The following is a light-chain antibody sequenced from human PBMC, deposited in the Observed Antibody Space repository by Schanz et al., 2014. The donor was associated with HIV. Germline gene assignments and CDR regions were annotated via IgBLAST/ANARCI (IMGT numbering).Light chain of an antibody. CDR1: NSNIGNNY. Sequence: QSVLTQPPSVSAAPGQKVTISCSGSNSNIGNNYVSWYQQLPGTAPKLLIYDNNKRPSGIPGRFSGAKSGTSATLGITGLQAEDEADYYCQSYDSSLSGVVFGGGTKLTVL. CDR2: DNN. J-gene: IGLJ2*01. V-gene: IGLV1-51*01. CDR3: QSYDSSLSGVV.